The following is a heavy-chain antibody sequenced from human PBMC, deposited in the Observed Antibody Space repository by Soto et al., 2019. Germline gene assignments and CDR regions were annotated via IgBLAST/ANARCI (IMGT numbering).Heavy chain of an antibody. V-gene: IGHV3-23*01. CDR1: GFSFNTYG. D-gene: IGHD1-1*01. CDR2: GSDGTGST. CDR3: AKWNGYGHY. J-gene: IGHJ4*02. Sequence: EVQLLQSGGGLVQPGGSLRLSCAASGFSFNTYGVTWVRQAPGKRLEWVSGGSDGTGSTFYADSVKGRFTISRDNSNNTMYRQMNSLRVEDTAVYYCAKWNGYGHYWGQGTLVTVSS.